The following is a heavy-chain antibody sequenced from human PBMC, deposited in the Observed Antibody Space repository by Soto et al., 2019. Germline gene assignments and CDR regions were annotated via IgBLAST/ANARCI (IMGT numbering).Heavy chain of an antibody. J-gene: IGHJ4*02. D-gene: IGHD3-10*01. CDR2: IYYSGST. Sequence: QVQLQESGPGLVKPSQTLSLTCTVSGGSISSGDYYWSWIRQHPGKGLEWIGYIYYSGSTYYNPSLKSRVTISVDTSKNQFSLKLSSVTAADTAVYSCAPYGSGSYKPTTFDYWGQGTLVTVSS. CDR3: APYGSGSYKPTTFDY. V-gene: IGHV4-31*03. CDR1: GGSISSGDYY.